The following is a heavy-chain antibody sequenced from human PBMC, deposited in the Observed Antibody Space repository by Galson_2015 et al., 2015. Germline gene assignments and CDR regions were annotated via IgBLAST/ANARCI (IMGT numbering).Heavy chain of an antibody. J-gene: IGHJ6*02. Sequence: SLRLSCAASGFTFSSYAMHWVRQAPGKGLEWVAVISYDGSNKYYADSVKGRFTISRDNSKNTLYLQMNSLRAEDTAVYYCARGGVAGGMDVWGQGTTVTVSS. D-gene: IGHD6-19*01. CDR1: GFTFSSYA. CDR2: ISYDGSNK. V-gene: IGHV3-30-3*01. CDR3: ARGGVAGGMDV.